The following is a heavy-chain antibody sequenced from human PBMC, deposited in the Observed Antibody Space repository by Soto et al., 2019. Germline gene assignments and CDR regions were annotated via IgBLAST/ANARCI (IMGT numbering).Heavy chain of an antibody. Sequence: QVQLVQSGAEVKKPGSSVKVSCKASGGTFSSYTISWVRQAPGQGLEWMGRIIPILGIANYAQKFQGIVTITADKSTSTAYMELSSLRSEDTAVYYCARDEVDIANLVWGQGTLVTVSS. CDR2: IIPILGIA. V-gene: IGHV1-69*08. J-gene: IGHJ4*02. D-gene: IGHD2-15*01. CDR3: ARDEVDIANLV. CDR1: GGTFSSYT.